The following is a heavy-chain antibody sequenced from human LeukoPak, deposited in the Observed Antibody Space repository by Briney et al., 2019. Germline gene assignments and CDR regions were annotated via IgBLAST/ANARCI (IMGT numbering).Heavy chain of an antibody. J-gene: IGHJ5*02. V-gene: IGHV4-59*01. CDR2: IYYSGST. CDR1: GGSISSYY. CDR3: ARQLGTRYDFWSGYYTGWFDP. Sequence: SETLSLTCTVSGGSISSYYWSWIRQPPGKRLEWIGYIYYSGSTNYNPSLKSRVTISVDTSKNQFSLKLSSVTAADTAVYYCARQLGTRYDFWSGYYTGWFDPWGQGTLVTVSS. D-gene: IGHD3-3*01.